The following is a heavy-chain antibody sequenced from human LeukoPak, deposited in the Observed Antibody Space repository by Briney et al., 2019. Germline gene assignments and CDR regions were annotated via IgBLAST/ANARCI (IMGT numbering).Heavy chain of an antibody. Sequence: ASVKVSCKASGYTFTSYDINWVRQAPGQGPEWMGWMNPNSANTGYAQKFQGRVTITRDTSLRTAYMELTSLTDEDTAMYYCARNGYNDKAFDIWGQGTMVTVSS. CDR1: GYTFTSYD. J-gene: IGHJ3*02. CDR2: MNPNSANT. V-gene: IGHV1-8*01. CDR3: ARNGYNDKAFDI. D-gene: IGHD3-16*01.